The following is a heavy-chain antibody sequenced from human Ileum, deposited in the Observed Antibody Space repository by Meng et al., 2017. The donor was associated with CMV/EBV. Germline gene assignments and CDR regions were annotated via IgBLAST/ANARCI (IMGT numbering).Heavy chain of an antibody. Sequence: LQAPAPGPVNPSAPLSPTCPVACDSIISGRHFWGWIRQAPGKGLEWIATVHYTETTHYNPSLRSRITISVDTAKNQISLKVSSLTAADTAIYYCTADISTAWFYYWGQGSLVTVSS. V-gene: IGHV4-39*07. CDR2: VHYTETT. CDR3: TADISTAWFYY. D-gene: IGHD2-2*01. CDR1: CDSIISGRHF. J-gene: IGHJ4*02.